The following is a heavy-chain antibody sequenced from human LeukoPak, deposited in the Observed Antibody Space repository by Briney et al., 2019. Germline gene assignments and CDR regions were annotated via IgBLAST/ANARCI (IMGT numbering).Heavy chain of an antibody. J-gene: IGHJ5*02. D-gene: IGHD3-22*01. CDR3: ARGRSGHSYDSSGYYPP. Sequence: SETLSLTCAVYGGSFSGYYWSWIRQPPGKGLEWIGEINHSGSTNYNPSLKSRVTISVDTSKNQFSLKLSSVTAADTAVYYCARGRSGHSYDSSGYYPPWGQEPWSPSPQ. V-gene: IGHV4-34*01. CDR1: GGSFSGYY. CDR2: INHSGST.